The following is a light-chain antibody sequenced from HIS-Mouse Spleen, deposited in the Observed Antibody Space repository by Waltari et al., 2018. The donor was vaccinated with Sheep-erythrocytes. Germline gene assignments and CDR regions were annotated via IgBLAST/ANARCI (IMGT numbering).Light chain of an antibody. V-gene: IGLV2-8*01. Sequence: QSALTQPPSASGSPGQSVTISCTGTSSDVGGYNDVSWYQQHPGKAPNLMIYEVSKRPSGVPDRFSGSKSGNTASLTVSGLQAEDEADYYCCSYAGSYNHVFATGTKVTVL. CDR2: EVS. J-gene: IGLJ1*01. CDR3: CSYAGSYNHV. CDR1: SSDVGGYND.